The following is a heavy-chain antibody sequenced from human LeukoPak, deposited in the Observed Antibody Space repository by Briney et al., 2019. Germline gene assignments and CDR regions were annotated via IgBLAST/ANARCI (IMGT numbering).Heavy chain of an antibody. Sequence: HPGGSLRLSCAASGFTFSSYAMHWVRQAPGKGLEWVAVISYDGSNKYYAGSVKGRFTISRDNSKNTLYLQMNSLRAEDTAVYYCAKTYYYDSSGYYYDYWGQGTLVTVSS. D-gene: IGHD3-22*01. CDR1: GFTFSSYA. CDR2: ISYDGSNK. J-gene: IGHJ4*02. CDR3: AKTYYYDSSGYYYDY. V-gene: IGHV3-30-3*02.